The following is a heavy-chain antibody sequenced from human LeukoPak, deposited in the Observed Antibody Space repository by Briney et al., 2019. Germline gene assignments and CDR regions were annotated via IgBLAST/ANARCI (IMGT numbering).Heavy chain of an antibody. CDR2: IYYSGST. Sequence: SETLSLTCTVSGGSISSSGYYWGWIRQPPGKGLEWIGSIYYSGSTYYNPSLKSRVTISVDRSKNQFSLWLNSVTAADTAMYYCVKSNSRYQPWTLDIWGRGTMVTVSS. J-gene: IGHJ3*02. D-gene: IGHD2-2*01. CDR3: VKSNSRYQPWTLDI. V-gene: IGHV4-39*07. CDR1: GGSISSSGYY.